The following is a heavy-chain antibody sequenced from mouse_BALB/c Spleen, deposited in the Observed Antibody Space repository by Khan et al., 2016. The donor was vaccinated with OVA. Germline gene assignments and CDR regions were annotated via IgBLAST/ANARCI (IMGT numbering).Heavy chain of an antibody. CDR2: ISSGGSYT. Sequence: EVELVESGGGLVKPGGSLKLSCAASGFTFSSYTMSWVRQTPEKRLEWVATISSGGSYTYYPDSLKGRFTISRDNAKNTLYLQMSRLKSEDKAMYYCTRESDYGYDEDYDAMDYWGQGTSVTVSS. D-gene: IGHD2-2*01. J-gene: IGHJ4*01. CDR1: GFTFSSYT. V-gene: IGHV5-6-4*01. CDR3: TRESDYGYDEDYDAMDY.